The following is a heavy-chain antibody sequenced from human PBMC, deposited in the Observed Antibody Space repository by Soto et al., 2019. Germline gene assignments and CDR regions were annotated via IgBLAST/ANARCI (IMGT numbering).Heavy chain of an antibody. J-gene: IGHJ4*02. V-gene: IGHV5-10-1*01. D-gene: IGHD5-18*01. Sequence: PGESLKISCKGSGYSFAGYWITWVRPKPGKGLEWMGRIDPSDSQSYYSPSFRGHVTISVTKSITTVFLQRRRLRSSDTALYYCARQIYDSDTGPNFQYYFDSWGQGTPVTVSS. CDR1: GYSFAGYW. CDR3: ARQIYDSDTGPNFQYYFDS. CDR2: IDPSDSQS.